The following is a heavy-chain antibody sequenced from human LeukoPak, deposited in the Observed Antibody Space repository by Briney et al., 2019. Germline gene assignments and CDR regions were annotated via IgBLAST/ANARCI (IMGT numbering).Heavy chain of an antibody. D-gene: IGHD3-22*01. CDR2: IHSDGST. CDR3: ARDLDYFDSSGSHRRRNYFDY. J-gene: IGHJ4*02. CDR1: GLTVSTNY. Sequence: SGGSLRLSCAASGLTVSTNYMTWVRQAPGKGLEWVSIIHSDGSTYYADSVKGRLTISRDNYKNTLYLQMNSLRGEDTAMYYCARDLDYFDSSGSHRRRNYFDYWGQGTLVTVSS. V-gene: IGHV3-53*01.